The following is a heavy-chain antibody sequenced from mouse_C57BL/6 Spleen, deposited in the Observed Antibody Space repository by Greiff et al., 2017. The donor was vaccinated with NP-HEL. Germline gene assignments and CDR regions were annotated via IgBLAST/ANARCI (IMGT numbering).Heavy chain of an antibody. Sequence: VHVKQSGPELVKPGASVKISCKASGYSFTDYNMNWVKQSNGKSLEWIGVINPNYGTTSYNQKFKGKATLTVDQSSSTAYMQLNSLTSEDSAVYYCASPYYYGSSSYAMDYWGQGTSVTVSS. CDR1: GYSFTDYN. D-gene: IGHD1-1*01. CDR2: INPNYGTT. J-gene: IGHJ4*01. V-gene: IGHV1-39*01. CDR3: ASPYYYGSSSYAMDY.